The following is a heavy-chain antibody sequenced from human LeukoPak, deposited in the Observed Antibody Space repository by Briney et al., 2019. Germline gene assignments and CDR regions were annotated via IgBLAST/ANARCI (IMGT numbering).Heavy chain of an antibody. CDR2: IYYSGST. V-gene: IGHV4-59*12. CDR1: GGSISSYY. J-gene: IGHJ4*02. Sequence: SETLSLTCTVSGGSISSYYWSWIRQPPGKGLEWIGYIYYSGSTYYNPSLKSRVTISVDRSKNQFSLKLSSVTAADTAVYYCAGYYDSSGYYFDYWGQGTLVTVSS. CDR3: AGYYDSSGYYFDY. D-gene: IGHD3-22*01.